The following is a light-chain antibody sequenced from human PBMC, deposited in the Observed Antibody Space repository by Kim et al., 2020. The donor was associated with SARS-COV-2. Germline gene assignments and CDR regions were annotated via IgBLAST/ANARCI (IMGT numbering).Light chain of an antibody. CDR2: GAS. CDR1: QSVTSDS. Sequence: SPGERATLSCRASQSVTSDSLAWYQQKPGQPPRLLIYGASTRATGIPDRFSGSGSGTDFTLTISRLEPADLAVYYCQQYADSPRTFGQGTKVEI. J-gene: IGKJ1*01. V-gene: IGKV3-20*01. CDR3: QQYADSPRT.